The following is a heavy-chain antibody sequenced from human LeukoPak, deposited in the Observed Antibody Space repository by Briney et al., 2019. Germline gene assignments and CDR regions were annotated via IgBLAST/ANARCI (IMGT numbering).Heavy chain of an antibody. CDR1: GYTFTSYG. J-gene: IGHJ6*02. D-gene: IGHD3-9*01. CDR3: ARDLLWLGYSDILTGSYYYGMDV. V-gene: IGHV1-18*01. Sequence: GASVKVSCKASGYTFTSYGISWVRQAPGQGLEWMGWISAYNGNTNYAQKLQGRVTMTTDTSTSTAYMELRSLRSDDTAVYYCARDLLWLGYSDILTGSYYYGMDVWGQGTTVTVSS. CDR2: ISAYNGNT.